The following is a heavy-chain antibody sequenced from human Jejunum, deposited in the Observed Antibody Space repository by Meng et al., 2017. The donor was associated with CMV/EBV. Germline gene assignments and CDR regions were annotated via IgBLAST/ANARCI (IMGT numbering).Heavy chain of an antibody. CDR3: ARDFTIVRGLIDY. D-gene: IGHD3-10*01. CDR1: GDSISSTYW. J-gene: IGHJ4*02. CDR2: IYHSGIT. Sequence: VSGDSISSTYWWSSVRQPPGKVLEWIGEIYHSGITNYNPSLKRRVTISVDKSKNQFSLNLSSVTAADTAVYYCARDFTIVRGLIDYWGQGTLVTVSS. V-gene: IGHV4-4*02.